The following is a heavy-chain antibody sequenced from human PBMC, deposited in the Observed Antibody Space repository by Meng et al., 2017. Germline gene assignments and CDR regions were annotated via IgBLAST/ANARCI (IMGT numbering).Heavy chain of an antibody. CDR3: ARDVGGDYETLFDY. CDR1: GGSVGSGNYY. Sequence: QGTLQESGPGLVRPSETLSLTCTVSGGSVGSGNYYWSWIRQPPGKGLEWIGYIVYSGSTTYNPSLKTRVTISVDTSKNQFSLKLTSVAAADTAVYFCARDVGGDYETLFDYWGQGTLVTVSS. J-gene: IGHJ4*02. CDR2: IVYSGST. D-gene: IGHD4-17*01. V-gene: IGHV4-61*01.